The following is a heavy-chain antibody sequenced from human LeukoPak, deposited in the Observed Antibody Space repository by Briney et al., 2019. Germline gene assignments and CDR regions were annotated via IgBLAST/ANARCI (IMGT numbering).Heavy chain of an antibody. V-gene: IGHV5-51*01. CDR3: TRLIGSGWYFDY. CDR2: IYPGDSDT. J-gene: IGHJ4*02. CDR1: TYSFSDYW. Sequence: GESLKISCKGSTYSFSDYWIAWVRQMPGKGLEWVAIIYPGDSDTRYSPSFQGQVTISAEKSISTVYLQWSSLQASDTAMYYCTRLIGSGWYFDYWGQGTLVTVSS. D-gene: IGHD3-10*01.